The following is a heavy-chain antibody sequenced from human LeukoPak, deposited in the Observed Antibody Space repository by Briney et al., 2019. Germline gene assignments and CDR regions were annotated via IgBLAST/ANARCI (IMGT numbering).Heavy chain of an antibody. J-gene: IGHJ4*02. D-gene: IGHD2-2*02. V-gene: IGHV1-8*03. CDR2: MNPNSGNT. Sequence: ASVKVSCKGSGYTFTSYDINWVRQATGQGVEWMGWMNPNSGNTGYAHKFQGRVTITRNTSISTASMELSSLRSEDMAVYYCARVYRGYCSSTSCYTNGYWGQGTPVTVSS. CDR3: ARVYRGYCSSTSCYTNGY. CDR1: GYTFTSYD.